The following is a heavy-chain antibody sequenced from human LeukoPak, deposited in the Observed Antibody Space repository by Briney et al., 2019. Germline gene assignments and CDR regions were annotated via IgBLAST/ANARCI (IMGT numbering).Heavy chain of an antibody. CDR3: ARHFDSSRPVDY. D-gene: IGHD3-22*01. CDR1: GGSISSHY. V-gene: IGHV4-59*08. Sequence: PSETLSLTCTVSGGSISSHYWSWIRQPPGRELEWIGYIYYSGSTNYNPSLKSRVTISVDTSKNRFSLKLSSVTAADTAVYYCARHFDSSRPVDYWGQGTLVTVSS. J-gene: IGHJ4*02. CDR2: IYYSGST.